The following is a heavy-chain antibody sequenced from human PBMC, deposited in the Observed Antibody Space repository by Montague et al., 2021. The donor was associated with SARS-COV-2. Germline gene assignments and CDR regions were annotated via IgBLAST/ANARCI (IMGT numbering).Heavy chain of an antibody. CDR2: INYSGGT. D-gene: IGHD3-10*01. J-gene: IGHJ5*02. CDR3: ARATFVRGAVYWFDP. CDR1: GGSISSHY. V-gene: IGHV4-59*11. Sequence: SETLSLTCAVSGGSISSHYWSFIRQPPGKGLEWIAYINYSGGTXXXPSXXXRVTISVDTSKNHFSLQLRSVTPADTAVYFCARATFVRGAVYWFDPWGQGTLVTVSS.